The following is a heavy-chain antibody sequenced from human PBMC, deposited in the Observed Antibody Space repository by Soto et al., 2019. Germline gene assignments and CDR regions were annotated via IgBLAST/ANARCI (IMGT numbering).Heavy chain of an antibody. CDR1: GFTFDDYA. D-gene: IGHD4-17*01. CDR2: ISWNSGSI. V-gene: IGHV3-9*01. Sequence: EVQLVESGGGLVQPGRSLRLSCAASGFTFDDYAMHWVRQAPGKGLEWVSGISWNSGSIGYADSVKGRFTISRDNAKNSLYVQMNSLRAEDTALYYCAKGPYGDYDPAYYFEYWGQGTLVTVSS. CDR3: AKGPYGDYDPAYYFEY. J-gene: IGHJ4*02.